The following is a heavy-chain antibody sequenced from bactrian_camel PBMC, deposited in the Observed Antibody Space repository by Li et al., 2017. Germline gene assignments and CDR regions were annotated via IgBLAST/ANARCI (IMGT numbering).Heavy chain of an antibody. CDR2: IETDGTTT. V-gene: IGHV3-2*01. Sequence: HVQLVESGGGSVQTGGSLTLSCTYTYPSHCMAWLRQAPGKEREAVAGIETDGTTTYADSVKGRFTISRDVTKTTLYLQMNSLQPEDTAMYYCAAAMTRYCYRNRNFGYWGQGTQVTVS. D-gene: IGHD2*01. CDR3: AAAMTRYCYRNRNFGY. J-gene: IGHJ6*01. CDR1: YPSHC.